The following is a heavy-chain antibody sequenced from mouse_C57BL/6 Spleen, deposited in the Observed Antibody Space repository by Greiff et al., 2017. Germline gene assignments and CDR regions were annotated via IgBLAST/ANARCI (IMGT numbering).Heavy chain of an antibody. J-gene: IGHJ3*01. V-gene: IGHV1-82*01. CDR3: ARGREGAWFAY. Sequence: VQLQQSGPELVKPGASVKISCKASGYAFSSSWMNWVKQRPGKGLEWIGRIYPGDGDTNYNGKFKGKATLTADKSSSTAYMQLSSLTSEDSAVYFCARGREGAWFAYWGQGTLVTVSA. CDR2: IYPGDGDT. CDR1: GYAFSSSW.